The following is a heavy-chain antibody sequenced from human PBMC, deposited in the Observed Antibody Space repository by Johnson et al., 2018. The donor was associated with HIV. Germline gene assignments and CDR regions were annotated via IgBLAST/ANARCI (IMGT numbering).Heavy chain of an antibody. D-gene: IGHD1-26*01. CDR2: IYSGGST. CDR3: AREGGALDAFDI. J-gene: IGHJ3*02. V-gene: IGHV3-NL1*01. Sequence: QVQLVESGGGVDQPGRSLRLSCAASGFTFSSYGMHWVRQAPGKGLEWVSVIYSGGSTYYADSVKGRFTISRDNSKNTLYLQMNSLRAEDTAVYYCAREGGALDAFDIWGQGTMVTVSS. CDR1: GFTFSSYG.